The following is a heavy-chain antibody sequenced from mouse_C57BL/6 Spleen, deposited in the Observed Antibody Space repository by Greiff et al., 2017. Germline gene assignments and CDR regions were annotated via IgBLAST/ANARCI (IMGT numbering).Heavy chain of an antibody. D-gene: IGHD1-1*01. CDR1: GYSITSGYY. Sequence: EVKLMESGPGLVKPSQSLSLTCSVTGYSITSGYYWNWLRQFPGNKLEWMGYISYDGSNNYNPSLKNRITITRDTSKNQFFLKLNSVTTEDTATYDCARAGSPYAMDYWGQGTSVTVSS. J-gene: IGHJ4*01. V-gene: IGHV3-6*01. CDR3: ARAGSPYAMDY. CDR2: ISYDGSN.